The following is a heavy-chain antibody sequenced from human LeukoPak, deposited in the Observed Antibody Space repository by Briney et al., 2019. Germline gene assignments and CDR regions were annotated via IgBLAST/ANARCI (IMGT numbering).Heavy chain of an antibody. Sequence: PGGSLRLSCAASGFTFRHYWMNWVRQASGKGLEWVANIKPDGSEKRYADSVKGRFTISRDNAENSLYLQMNSLRAEDTAVYYCASVVGTDEGADYWGQGTLVTVSS. D-gene: IGHD2-2*01. J-gene: IGHJ4*02. CDR1: GFTFRHYW. CDR3: ASVVGTDEGADY. V-gene: IGHV3-7*01. CDR2: IKPDGSEK.